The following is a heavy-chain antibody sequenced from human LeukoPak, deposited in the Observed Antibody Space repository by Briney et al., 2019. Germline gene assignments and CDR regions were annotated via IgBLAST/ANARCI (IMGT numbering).Heavy chain of an antibody. CDR2: IIPIFGTA. J-gene: IGHJ4*02. Sequence: SVKVSCKASGGTFSSYAISWVRQAPGQGLEWMGGIIPIFGTANYAQKFQGRVTITADESTSTAYMELSSLRSEDTAVYYCARDPSYGDYSPSLDYWGQGTLVTVSS. CDR1: GGTFSSYA. V-gene: IGHV1-69*13. CDR3: ARDPSYGDYSPSLDY. D-gene: IGHD4-17*01.